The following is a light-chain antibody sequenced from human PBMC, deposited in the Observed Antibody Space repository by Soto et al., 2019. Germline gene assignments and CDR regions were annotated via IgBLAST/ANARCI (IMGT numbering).Light chain of an antibody. Sequence: EIVMTQSPATLSVSPGERATLSCRASQSVSSNLAWYQQKPGQAPRLLIYGASTRATGIPATFSGSGSGTEFNLAISSLQSKDVADYYGQQYNNWPPWTFGQGTNVEIK. CDR2: GAS. CDR1: QSVSSN. V-gene: IGKV3-15*01. CDR3: QQYNNWPPWT. J-gene: IGKJ1*01.